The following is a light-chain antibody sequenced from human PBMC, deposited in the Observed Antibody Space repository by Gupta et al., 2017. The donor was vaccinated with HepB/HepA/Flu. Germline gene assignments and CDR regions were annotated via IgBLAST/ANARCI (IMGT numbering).Light chain of an antibody. CDR1: QDINSY. CDR2: SAP. CDR3: QQFNSYPIT. V-gene: IGKV1-9*01. Sequence: DIQLTQSPSFLSASLGDRVTITCRASQDINSYLIWYQQKPGKAPKLLIYSAPTLQSGVPSRFSGSGSGTEFTLTISSVQPEDFATYYCQQFNSYPITFGQGTRLDIK. J-gene: IGKJ5*01.